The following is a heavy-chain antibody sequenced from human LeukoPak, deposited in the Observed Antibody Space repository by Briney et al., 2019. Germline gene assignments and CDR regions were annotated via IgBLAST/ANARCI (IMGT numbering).Heavy chain of an antibody. V-gene: IGHV4-31*03. CDR1: GGSISSGGYY. CDR3: ARADATGGRFHAFDI. Sequence: TLSLTCTVSGGSISSGGYYWSWIRQHPGKGLEWIGYIYYSRSTYYNPSLKSRVTISVDTSKIQFSLKLSSVTAADTAVYYCARADATGGRFHAFDIWGQGTMVTVSS. CDR2: IYYSRST. D-gene: IGHD3-3*01. J-gene: IGHJ3*02.